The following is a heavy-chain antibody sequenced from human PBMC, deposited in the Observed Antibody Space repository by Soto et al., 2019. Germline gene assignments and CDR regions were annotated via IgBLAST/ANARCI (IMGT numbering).Heavy chain of an antibody. CDR3: ARGLWYYDSSGYYLDY. CDR2: INPNSGGT. V-gene: IGHV1-2*04. J-gene: IGHJ4*02. Sequence: ASVKVSCKAPGYTFTGYYMHWVRQAPGQGLEWMGWINPNSGGTNYAQKFQGWVTMTRDTSISTAYMELSRLRSDDTAVYYCARGLWYYDSSGYYLDYWGQGTLVTVSS. CDR1: GYTFTGYY. D-gene: IGHD3-22*01.